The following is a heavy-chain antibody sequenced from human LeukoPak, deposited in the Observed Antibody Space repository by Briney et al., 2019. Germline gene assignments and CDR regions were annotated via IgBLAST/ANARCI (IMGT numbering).Heavy chain of an antibody. Sequence: PGGSLRLSCAASGFTFSNYGMSWVRQAPGKGLQWVSYISASGGTTYYADSVQGRFTISRDNSRNTLYLQMNSLRAEDTAVYYCARASCSGGWCFSNFDYWGQGTLVTVSS. D-gene: IGHD2-15*01. J-gene: IGHJ4*02. CDR3: ARASCSGGWCFSNFDY. CDR2: ISASGGTT. V-gene: IGHV3-23*01. CDR1: GFTFSNYG.